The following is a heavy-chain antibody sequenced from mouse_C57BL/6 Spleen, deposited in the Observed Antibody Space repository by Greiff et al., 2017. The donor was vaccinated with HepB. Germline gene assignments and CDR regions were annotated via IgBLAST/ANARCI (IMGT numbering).Heavy chain of an antibody. CDR1: GFTFSDYG. CDR2: ISSGSSTI. J-gene: IGHJ1*03. CDR3: TRVDDYDGWYFDV. V-gene: IGHV5-17*01. D-gene: IGHD2-4*01. Sequence: EVMLVESGGGLVKPGGSLKLSCAASGFTFSDYGMHWVRQAPEKGLEWVAYISSGSSTIYYADTVKGRFTISRDNAKNTLFLQMTSLRSEDTAMYYSTRVDDYDGWYFDVWGKGTTVTVSS.